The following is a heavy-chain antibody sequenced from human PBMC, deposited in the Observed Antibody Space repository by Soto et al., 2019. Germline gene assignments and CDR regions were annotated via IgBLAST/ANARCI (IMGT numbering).Heavy chain of an antibody. CDR1: GFTFGRHG. CDR3: ARDDDYGDNGLDY. J-gene: IGHJ4*02. CDR2: IGSDGRRA. V-gene: IGHV3-33*01. Sequence: QVQLVESGGGVVQPGGSLRLSCAASGFTFGRHGMHWVRQAPGKGLEWVAVIGSDGRRASYADSVKGRFTISRDNGQNTLYFQMNSLTAEETAVYYCARDDDYGDNGLDYWGQGTLVTVSS. D-gene: IGHD4-17*01.